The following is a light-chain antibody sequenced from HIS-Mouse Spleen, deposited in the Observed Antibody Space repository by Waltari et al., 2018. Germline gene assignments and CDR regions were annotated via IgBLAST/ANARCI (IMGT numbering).Light chain of an antibody. CDR3: CSYAGSSTYV. CDR1: RRDVGTYNL. V-gene: IGLV2-23*01. CDR2: EGS. J-gene: IGLJ1*01. Sequence: QSALTQPASVSGSPGQSSTISCPGPRRDVGTYNLVPWYQQHPGKAPNLMIYEGSKRPSGVSNRFSGSKSGNTASLTISGLQAEDEADYYCCSYAGSSTYVFGTGTKVTVL.